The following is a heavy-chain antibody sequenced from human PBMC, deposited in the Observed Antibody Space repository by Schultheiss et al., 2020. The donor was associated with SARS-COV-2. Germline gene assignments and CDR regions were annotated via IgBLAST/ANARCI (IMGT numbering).Heavy chain of an antibody. V-gene: IGHV4-4*07. CDR3: ARGPLSDCSGGSCYSWVWDY. D-gene: IGHD2-15*01. CDR1: GGSISSYY. Sequence: GSLRLSCTVSGGSISSYYWSWIRQPAGKGLEWIGRIYTSGSTNYNPSLKSRVTMSVDTSKNQFSLKLSSVTAADTAVYYCARGPLSDCSGGSCYSWVWDYLGQGTLVTVSS. J-gene: IGHJ4*02. CDR2: IYTSGST.